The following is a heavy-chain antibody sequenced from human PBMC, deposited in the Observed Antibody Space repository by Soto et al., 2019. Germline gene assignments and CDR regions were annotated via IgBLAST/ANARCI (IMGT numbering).Heavy chain of an antibody. CDR3: ARGTYYDILTSFDP. Sequence: QVQLQESGPGLVKPSETLSLTCTVSGGSISTYYWSWLRQPPGKGLEWIGYIYYSGSTNYNPSLKSQVSISVDTSKNQFSLKLSSVTAADTAVYYCARGTYYDILTSFDPWGQGTLVTVSS. V-gene: IGHV4-59*01. CDR2: IYYSGST. D-gene: IGHD3-9*01. CDR1: GGSISTYY. J-gene: IGHJ5*02.